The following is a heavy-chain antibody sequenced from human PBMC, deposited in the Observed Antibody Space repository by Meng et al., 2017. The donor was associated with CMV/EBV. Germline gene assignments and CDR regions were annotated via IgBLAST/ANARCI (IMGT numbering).Heavy chain of an antibody. J-gene: IGHJ3*02. V-gene: IGHV1-2*02. CDR3: AREDYYGSGDDAFDI. D-gene: IGHD3-10*01. CDR2: INPNSGGT. Sequence: ASVKVSCKASGYTFTGYYMHWVRQAPGQGLEWMGWINPNSGGTNYAQKFQGRVTMTRDTPISTAYMELSRLRSDDTAVYYCAREDYYGSGDDAFDIWGQGTMVTVSS. CDR1: GYTFTGYY.